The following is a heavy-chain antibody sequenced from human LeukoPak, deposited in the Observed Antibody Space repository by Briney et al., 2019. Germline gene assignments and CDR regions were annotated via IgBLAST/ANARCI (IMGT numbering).Heavy chain of an antibody. Sequence: ASVTVSCKASGYTFTGYYMHWVRQAPGQGLEWMGWINPNSGDTKYAQKFQGRVTMTRDTSISTAYMELSRLRSDDTAVYYCARDYSGYPELWGFDYWGQGTLVTVSS. J-gene: IGHJ4*02. V-gene: IGHV1-2*02. CDR2: INPNSGDT. D-gene: IGHD5-12*01. CDR1: GYTFTGYY. CDR3: ARDYSGYPELWGFDY.